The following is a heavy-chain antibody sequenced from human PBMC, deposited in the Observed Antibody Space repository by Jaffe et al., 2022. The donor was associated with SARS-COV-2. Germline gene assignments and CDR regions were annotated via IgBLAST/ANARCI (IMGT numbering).Heavy chain of an antibody. CDR3: AKVWYSSGWTTLDY. CDR1: GFTFSSYG. J-gene: IGHJ4*02. D-gene: IGHD6-19*01. Sequence: QVQLVESGGGVVQPGRSLRLSCAASGFTFSSYGMHWVRQAPGKGLEWVAVISYDGSNKYYADSVKGRFTISRDNSKNTLYLQMNSLRAEDTAVYYCAKVWYSSGWTTLDYWGQGTLVTVSS. CDR2: ISYDGSNK. V-gene: IGHV3-30*18.